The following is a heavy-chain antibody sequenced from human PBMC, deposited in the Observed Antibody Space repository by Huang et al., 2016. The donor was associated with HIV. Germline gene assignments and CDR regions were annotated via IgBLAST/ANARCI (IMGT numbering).Heavy chain of an antibody. CDR2: INHSGST. V-gene: IGHV4-34*01. J-gene: IGHJ6*02. Sequence: QVQLQQWGAGLLKPSETLSLTCAVHGGSFSGYFWSWVRQPPGQGLKWMGEINHSGSTNSTPSLKSRVTISRDTSKNQFSLKLSSVTAADAAVYYCTRGAVRYFDRGGTRYYGMDVWGQGTTVTVSS. CDR1: GGSFSGYF. CDR3: TRGAVRYFDRGGTRYYGMDV. D-gene: IGHD3-9*01.